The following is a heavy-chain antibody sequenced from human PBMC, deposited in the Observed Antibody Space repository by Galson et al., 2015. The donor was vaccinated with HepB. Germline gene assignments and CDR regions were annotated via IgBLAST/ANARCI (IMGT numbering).Heavy chain of an antibody. Sequence: SLRLSCAASGFTVSSNYMSWVRQAPGKGLEWVSVIYSGNNTYYADSVKGRFTISRDKSKNTLYLQMNSLRAEDTAVYYCARDQGDDYLNYYYYSGMDVWGQGTTVTASS. V-gene: IGHV3-66*02. D-gene: IGHD4-11*01. CDR3: ARDQGDDYLNYYYYSGMDV. J-gene: IGHJ6*02. CDR1: GFTVSSNY. CDR2: IYSGNNT.